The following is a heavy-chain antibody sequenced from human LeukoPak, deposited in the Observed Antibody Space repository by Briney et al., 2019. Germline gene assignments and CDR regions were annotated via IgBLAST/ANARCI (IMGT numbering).Heavy chain of an antibody. CDR3: ARDSNFGDDTMAGNY. D-gene: IGHD3-3*01. CDR1: GGSISISSYY. CDR2: IYYSGGT. Sequence: PSETLSLTCTVSGGSISISSYYWGWIRQPPGKGLKWIGSIYYSGGTYYNPSLKSRVIMSVDTSKNQFSLRLSSVTAADTAVYYCARDSNFGDDTMAGNYWGQGTLVTVSS. V-gene: IGHV4-39*07. J-gene: IGHJ4*02.